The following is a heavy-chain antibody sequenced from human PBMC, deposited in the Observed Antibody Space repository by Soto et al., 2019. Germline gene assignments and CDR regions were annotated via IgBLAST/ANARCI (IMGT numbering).Heavy chain of an antibody. V-gene: IGHV4-4*07. Sequence: QVQLQESGPGLVKPSETLSLTCTVSGGSISSYYWSWIRQPAGKGLEWIGRIYTSGSTNYNPSLMSRVTMSVDTSKNQFPLKLSSVTAADTAVYYCARVLDCSGGSCWDYWGQGTLVTVSS. CDR3: ARVLDCSGGSCWDY. CDR1: GGSISSYY. CDR2: IYTSGST. J-gene: IGHJ4*02. D-gene: IGHD2-15*01.